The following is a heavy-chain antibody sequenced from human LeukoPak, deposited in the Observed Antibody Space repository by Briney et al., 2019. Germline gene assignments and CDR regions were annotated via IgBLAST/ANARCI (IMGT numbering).Heavy chain of an antibody. V-gene: IGHV4-59*12. CDR2: IYYSGST. CDR3: ARESGGYCSSTSCATNYYYYMDV. J-gene: IGHJ6*03. D-gene: IGHD2-2*01. Sequence: PSETLSLTCTVSGGSISSYYWSWIRQPPGKGLEWIGYIYYSGSTNYNPSLKSRVTISVDTSKNQFSLKLSSVTAADTAVYYCARESGGYCSSTSCATNYYYYMDVWGKGTTVTVSS. CDR1: GGSISSYY.